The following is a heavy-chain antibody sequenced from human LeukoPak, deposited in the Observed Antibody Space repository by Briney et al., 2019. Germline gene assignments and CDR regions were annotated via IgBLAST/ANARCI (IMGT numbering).Heavy chain of an antibody. CDR2: IYYSGST. J-gene: IGHJ4*02. CDR3: ARGGDSSSWYYFDY. CDR1: GGSISSYY. D-gene: IGHD6-13*01. V-gene: IGHV4-59*01. Sequence: SETLSLTCTVSGGSISSYYWSWTRQPPGKGLEWIGYIYYSGSTNYNPSLKSRVTISVDTSKNQFSLKLSSVTAADTAVYYCARGGDSSSWYYFDYWGQGTLVTVSS.